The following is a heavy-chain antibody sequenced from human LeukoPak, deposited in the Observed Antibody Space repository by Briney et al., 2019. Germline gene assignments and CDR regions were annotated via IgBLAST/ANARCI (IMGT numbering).Heavy chain of an antibody. CDR2: IRYDGSNK. V-gene: IGHV3-30*02. CDR3: AKGTTIFGVVIRDAFDI. J-gene: IGHJ3*02. CDR1: GFTFSSYG. Sequence: GGSLRLSCAASGFTFSSYGMHWVRQAPGKGLEWVAFIRYDGSNKCYADSVKGRFTISRDNSKNTLYLQMNSLRAEDTAVYYCAKGTTIFGVVIRDAFDIWGQGTMVTVSS. D-gene: IGHD3-3*01.